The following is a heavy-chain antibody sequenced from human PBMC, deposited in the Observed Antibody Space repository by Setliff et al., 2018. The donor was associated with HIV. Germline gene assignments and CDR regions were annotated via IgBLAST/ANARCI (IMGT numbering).Heavy chain of an antibody. Sequence: SVKVSCKPSGYTFTTYGLSWVRQAPGQGLEWMGGIIPIFGTANYAQKFQGRVTITTDESTSTAYMELSSLRSEDTAVYYCARVRDGYNGDAFDIWGQGTMVTVSS. CDR3: ARVRDGYNGDAFDI. CDR1: GYTFTTYG. D-gene: IGHD5-12*01. CDR2: IIPIFGTA. J-gene: IGHJ3*02. V-gene: IGHV1-69*05.